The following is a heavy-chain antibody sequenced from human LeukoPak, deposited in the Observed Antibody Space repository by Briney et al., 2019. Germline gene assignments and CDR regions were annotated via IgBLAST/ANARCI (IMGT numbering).Heavy chain of an antibody. CDR1: GYTFTGYY. D-gene: IGHD3-9*01. V-gene: IGHV1-2*04. CDR2: INPNSGGT. J-gene: IGHJ4*02. Sequence: ASVTVSCKASGYTFTGYYMHWVRQAPGQGLEWMGWINPNSGGTNYAQKFQGWVTMTRDTSISTAYMELSRLRSDDTAVYYCARDWGVLRYFDWSEVYFDYWGQGTLVTVSS. CDR3: ARDWGVLRYFDWSEVYFDY.